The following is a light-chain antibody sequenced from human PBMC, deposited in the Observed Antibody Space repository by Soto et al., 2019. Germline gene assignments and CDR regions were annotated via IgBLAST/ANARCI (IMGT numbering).Light chain of an antibody. Sequence: EVVFTHSPVTRSLSPVERVTILFLASQSVSSTSLAWYQQKPGQTPRLLIYGASSRATGTPDRISGGGSGTRFTLTISRLEPEDFAVYYCQNYVTSSINFGQGTRLEIK. V-gene: IGKV3-20*01. CDR3: QNYVTSSIN. J-gene: IGKJ5*01. CDR1: QSVSSTS. CDR2: GAS.